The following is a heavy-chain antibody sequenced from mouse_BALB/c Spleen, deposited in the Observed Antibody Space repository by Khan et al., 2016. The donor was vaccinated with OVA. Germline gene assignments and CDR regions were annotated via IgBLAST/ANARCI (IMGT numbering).Heavy chain of an antibody. J-gene: IGHJ2*01. CDR2: INYSGST. D-gene: IGHD1-2*01. V-gene: IGHV3-1*02. CDR3: AKTARIKY. CDR1: GYSITSGYG. Sequence: QLEESGPGLVKPSQSLSLTCTVTGYSITSGYGWNWIRQFPGNKLEWMGYINYSGSTNYNPSLKSRISITRHTSKNQFFLQLNSVTTEDTATYYRAKTARIKYWGQGTTLTVSS.